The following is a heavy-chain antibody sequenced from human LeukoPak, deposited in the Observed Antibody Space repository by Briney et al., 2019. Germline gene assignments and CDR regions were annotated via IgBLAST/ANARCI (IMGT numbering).Heavy chain of an antibody. J-gene: IGHJ4*02. D-gene: IGHD6-13*01. V-gene: IGHV6-1*01. CDR2: TYYRSKWYD. CDR1: GDSVSSNNGA. CDR3: ARDVGTSSWYTFDY. Sequence: SQTLSLTCAISGDSVSSNNGAWNWIRQSPSRGLEWLGRTYYRSKWYDDYAESMKGRITISPDTSKNQFSLHVFSVTPEDTAVYYCARDVGTSSWYTFDYWGQGTLVTVSS.